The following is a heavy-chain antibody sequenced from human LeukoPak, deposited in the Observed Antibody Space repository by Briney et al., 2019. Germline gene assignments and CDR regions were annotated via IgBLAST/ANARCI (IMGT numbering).Heavy chain of an antibody. CDR3: ARAGDSRLFDY. J-gene: IGHJ4*02. V-gene: IGHV5-51*01. CDR2: IYPADSDT. Sequence: GESLKISCKGSGYSFTSYWIAWVRQMPGKGLEWMGIIYPADSDTRCSPSFRGQVTISADRSISTAYLQWSSLKASDTAMYYCARAGDSRLFDYWGQGTLVTVSS. CDR1: GYSFTSYW. D-gene: IGHD2-21*02.